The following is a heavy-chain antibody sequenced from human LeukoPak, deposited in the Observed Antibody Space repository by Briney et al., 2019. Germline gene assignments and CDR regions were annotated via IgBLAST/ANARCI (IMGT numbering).Heavy chain of an antibody. Sequence: SQTLSLTCAISLVTPSPKGAASGPIRQSPSRGLEWLGRTYYRSKWYNDYAVSVKSRITISPDTSKNQFSLQLNSVTPEDTAVYYCARAPVVPAPPDYYYYYLDVWGKGTTVTVSS. CDR1: LVTPSPKGAA. CDR3: ARAPVVPAPPDYYYYYLDV. J-gene: IGHJ6*03. CDR2: TYYRSKWYN. D-gene: IGHD2-2*01. V-gene: IGHV6-1*01.